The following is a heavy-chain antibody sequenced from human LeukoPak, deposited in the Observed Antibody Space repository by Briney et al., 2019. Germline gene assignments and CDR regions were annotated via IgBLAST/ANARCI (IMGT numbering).Heavy chain of an antibody. D-gene: IGHD3-10*02. V-gene: IGHV3-66*01. Sequence: GGSLRLSCAASGFTVTSNYMSWVRQAPGKGLEWVSIIYSGGGAYYADSVKGRFTITRDNYRNTLFLQMNSLRAEDTAMYYCARVFPPNWFDPWGQGTLVTVAS. J-gene: IGHJ5*02. CDR2: IYSGGGA. CDR3: ARVFPPNWFDP. CDR1: GFTVTSNY.